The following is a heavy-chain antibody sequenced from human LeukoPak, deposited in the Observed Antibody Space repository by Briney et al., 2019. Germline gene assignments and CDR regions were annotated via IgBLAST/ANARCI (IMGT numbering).Heavy chain of an antibody. CDR3: TKGAVYQLLFPNWFDP. Sequence: GGSLRLFCAASGFTLSDYYMSWIGQAPGKGLEWVSAISGSGGSTYYADSVKGRFTVSRDNSKNTLYLQMNSLRAEDTAVYYCTKGAVYQLLFPNWFDPWGQGTLVTVSS. CDR1: GFTLSDYY. V-gene: IGHV3-23*01. D-gene: IGHD2-2*01. J-gene: IGHJ5*02. CDR2: ISGSGGST.